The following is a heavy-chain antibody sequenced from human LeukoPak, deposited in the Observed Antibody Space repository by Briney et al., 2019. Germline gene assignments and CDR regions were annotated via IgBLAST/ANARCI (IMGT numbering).Heavy chain of an antibody. CDR1: GYTFTSYD. V-gene: IGHV1-8*03. CDR2: MNPNSGNT. J-gene: IGHJ6*03. CDR3: ARLSYCGGDCSIPGGWGYYYMDV. D-gene: IGHD2-21*01. Sequence: ASVKVSCKASGYTFTSYDINWVRQATGQGLEWMGWMNPNSGNTGYAQKFQGRVTITRNTSISTAYMELSSLRSEDTAVYYCARLSYCGGDCSIPGGWGYYYMDVWGKGTTVTVSS.